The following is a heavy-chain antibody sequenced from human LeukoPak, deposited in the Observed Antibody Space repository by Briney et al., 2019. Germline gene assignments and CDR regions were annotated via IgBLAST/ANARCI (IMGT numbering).Heavy chain of an antibody. J-gene: IGHJ4*02. CDR1: GFTXSSYA. CDR2: ISSSSSYI. V-gene: IGHV3-21*01. D-gene: IGHD2-2*01. Sequence: LSCAAXGFTXSSYAMNWVRQAPGKGLEWVSSISSSSSYIYYADSVKGRFTISRDNAKNSLYLQMNSLRAEDTAVYYCARRPAAMKGEDYWGQGTLVTVSS. CDR3: ARRPAAMKGEDY.